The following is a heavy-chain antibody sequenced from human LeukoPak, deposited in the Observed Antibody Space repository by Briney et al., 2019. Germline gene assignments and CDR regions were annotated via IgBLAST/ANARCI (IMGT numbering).Heavy chain of an antibody. CDR3: ARDQTPFY. V-gene: IGHV3-7*01. CDR1: GMTFSSHW. D-gene: IGHD2-15*01. Sequence: GGSLRLSCAASGMTFSSHWMSWVRQAPGKGLEWVANIKSDGSEKYYLDSVKGRFTISRDNAKSSMWLQMNSLRDEDTAVYYCARDQTPFYWGQGSLVTVSS. CDR2: IKSDGSEK. J-gene: IGHJ4*02.